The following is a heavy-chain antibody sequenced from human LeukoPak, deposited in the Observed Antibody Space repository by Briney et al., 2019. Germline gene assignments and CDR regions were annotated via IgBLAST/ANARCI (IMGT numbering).Heavy chain of an antibody. CDR2: ISSNSRTI. J-gene: IGHJ4*02. D-gene: IGHD4-11*01. V-gene: IGHV3-48*01. CDR1: EFIFSNYG. Sequence: GGSLRLSCAASEFIFSNYGMNWVRQPPGKGLEWVSYISSNSRTINYADSVRGRFTISRDNAKNSLYLQMNSLRVEDTAVYYCARGGYSRPDYWGQGTLVTVSS. CDR3: ARGGYSRPDY.